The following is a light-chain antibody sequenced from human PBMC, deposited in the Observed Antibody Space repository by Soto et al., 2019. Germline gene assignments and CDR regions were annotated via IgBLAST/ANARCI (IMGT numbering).Light chain of an antibody. J-gene: IGKJ1*01. V-gene: IGKV3-20*01. Sequence: DIWLTLSPGTLSLSPGERATLYCGASQSVSSNHLAWYQKKPGQAPRLLIYGGSSRATGIPVRLSGSGSGTDLTITISSMQTEDFATYYCQQSYSTTPTFGHGTQVDIK. CDR2: GGS. CDR3: QQSYSTTPT. CDR1: QSVSSNH.